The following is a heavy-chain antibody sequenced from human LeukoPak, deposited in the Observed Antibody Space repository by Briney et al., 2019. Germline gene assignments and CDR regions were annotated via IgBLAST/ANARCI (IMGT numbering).Heavy chain of an antibody. CDR2: ISAYNGNT. D-gene: IGHD5-18*01. J-gene: IGHJ4*02. V-gene: IGHV1-18*01. CDR3: ARDPDGYSYASPIDY. Sequence: ASVKVSCKASGYTFTSYGISWVRQAPGQGLEWMGWISAYNGNTNYAQKLQGRVTMTTDTSTSTAYMELRSLRADDTAVYYCARDPDGYSYASPIDYWGQGTLVTVSS. CDR1: GYTFTSYG.